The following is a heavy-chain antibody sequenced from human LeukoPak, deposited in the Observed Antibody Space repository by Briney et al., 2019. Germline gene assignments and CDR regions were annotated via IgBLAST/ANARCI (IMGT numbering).Heavy chain of an antibody. CDR2: IYHSGST. J-gene: IGHJ6*03. Sequence: SETLSLTCTVSGYSISSGYYWGWIRQPPGKGLEWIGSIYHSGSTYYNPSLKSRVTISVDTSKNQFSLKLSSVTAADTAVYYCARTTMVRGTYYMDVWGKGTTVTVSS. CDR1: GYSISSGYY. V-gene: IGHV4-38-2*02. CDR3: ARTTMVRGTYYMDV. D-gene: IGHD3-10*01.